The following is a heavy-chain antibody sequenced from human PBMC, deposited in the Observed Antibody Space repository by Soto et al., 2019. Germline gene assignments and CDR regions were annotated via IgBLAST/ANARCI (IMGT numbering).Heavy chain of an antibody. Sequence: TGGSLRLSCAASGFTFSYYGMNWVRQAPGKGLELVSYISFSSSPIYYADSVKGRFTISRDNARNSLYLQMNSLRDEDTAVYYCARDLTQLLPGTFYYWGQGTLVTVSS. CDR2: ISFSSSPI. CDR3: ARDLTQLLPGTFYY. V-gene: IGHV3-48*02. J-gene: IGHJ4*02. D-gene: IGHD6-6*01. CDR1: GFTFSYYG.